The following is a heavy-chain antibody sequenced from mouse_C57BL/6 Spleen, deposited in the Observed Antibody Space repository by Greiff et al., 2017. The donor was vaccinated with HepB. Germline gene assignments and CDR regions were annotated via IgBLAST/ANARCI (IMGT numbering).Heavy chain of an antibody. CDR1: GYSFTGYY. D-gene: IGHD1-1*01. V-gene: IGHV1-42*01. Sequence: VQLKESGPELVKPGASVKISCKASGYSFTGYYMNWVKQSPEKSLEWIGEINPSTGGTTYNQKFKAKATLTVDKSSSTAYMQLKSLTSEDSAVYYCARSPRNYYGSSYPLWYFDVWGTGTTVTVSS. CDR3: ARSPRNYYGSSYPLWYFDV. J-gene: IGHJ1*03. CDR2: INPSTGGT.